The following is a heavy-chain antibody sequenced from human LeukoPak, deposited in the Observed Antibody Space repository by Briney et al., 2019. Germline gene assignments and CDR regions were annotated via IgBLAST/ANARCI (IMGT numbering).Heavy chain of an antibody. CDR3: AIAAADWYFDL. Sequence: GGSLRLSCEASGFIVSNNFISWVRQAPGKGLEWVAVISYDGSNKYYADSVKGRFTTSRDNAKNSLYLQMNSLRAEDTAVYYCAIAAADWYFDLWGRGTLVTVSS. J-gene: IGHJ2*01. D-gene: IGHD6-13*01. V-gene: IGHV3-30-3*01. CDR1: GFIVSNNF. CDR2: ISYDGSNK.